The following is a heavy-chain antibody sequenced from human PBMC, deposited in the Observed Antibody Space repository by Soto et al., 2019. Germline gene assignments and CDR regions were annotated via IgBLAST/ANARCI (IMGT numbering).Heavy chain of an antibody. J-gene: IGHJ4*02. V-gene: IGHV2-5*01. CDR2: IYWNDDK. CDR1: GFSLSTSGVG. D-gene: IGHD3-10*01. CDR3: AHSLNYSGSGSYFFFDY. Sequence: QITLKESGPTLVKPTQTLTLTCTFSGFSLSTSGVGVGWIRQPPGKALEWLALIYWNDDKRYSPSLKSRLTITKDTSKNQVVLTMTNMDPVDTATYYCAHSLNYSGSGSYFFFDYWGQGTLVTVSS.